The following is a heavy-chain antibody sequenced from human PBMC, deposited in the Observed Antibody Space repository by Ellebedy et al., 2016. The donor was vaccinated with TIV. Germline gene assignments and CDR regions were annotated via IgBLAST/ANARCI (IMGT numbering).Heavy chain of an antibody. CDR2: ISYDGSIK. Sequence: PGGSLRLSCAASGFTFSNYWMHWVRQVPGKGLVWVSRISYDGSIKSYGDSVKGRFTVSRDNAENTLYLQMNSLGVEDTAVYYCTREGNRGDCSGGSCYLTWGQGALVTVSS. D-gene: IGHD2-15*01. CDR3: TREGNRGDCSGGSCYLT. J-gene: IGHJ4*02. CDR1: GFTFSNYW. V-gene: IGHV3-74*01.